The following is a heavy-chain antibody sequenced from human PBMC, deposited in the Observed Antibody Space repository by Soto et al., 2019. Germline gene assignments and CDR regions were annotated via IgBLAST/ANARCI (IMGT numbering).Heavy chain of an antibody. J-gene: IGHJ4*02. V-gene: IGHV1-69*13. CDR3: ASDSGAKLSSS. CDR1: GGTFSSYR. CDR2: IVPIYRTA. Sequence: SVKVSCKASGGTFSSYRFNWVRQARGQGLEWLGGIVPIYRTADYAQKFQGRVTITADESTRTVYLELSSLKSQDTALYYCASDSGAKLSSSWGQGTLVTVSS. D-gene: IGHD6-13*01.